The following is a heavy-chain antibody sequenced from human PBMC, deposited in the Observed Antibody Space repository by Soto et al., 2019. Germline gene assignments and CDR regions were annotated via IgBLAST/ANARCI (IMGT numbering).Heavy chain of an antibody. CDR1: GFTFSNYD. Sequence: PGGSLRLSCSASGFTFSNYDMVWVRQAPGKGLEYISAISSTGHITYYADSVKGRFTISRDNSKNTLSLQMSSLRGGDTAMYYCVKDAVFWPWGQGTLVTVSS. J-gene: IGHJ4*02. CDR3: VKDAVFWP. V-gene: IGHV3-64D*06. CDR2: ISSTGHIT. D-gene: IGHD6-19*01.